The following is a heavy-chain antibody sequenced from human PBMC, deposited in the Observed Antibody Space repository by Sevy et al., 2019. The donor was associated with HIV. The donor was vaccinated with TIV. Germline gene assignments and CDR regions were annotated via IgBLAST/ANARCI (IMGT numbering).Heavy chain of an antibody. D-gene: IGHD2-21*02. Sequence: SETLSLTCTVSGGSISSSSYYWGWIRQPPGKGLECIGSIYYSGSTYYNPSLKSRVTISVDTSKNQFSLKLSSVTAADTAVYYCARVVVVTSYLPYFDYWDQGTLVTVSS. CDR1: GGSISSSSYY. CDR2: IYYSGST. J-gene: IGHJ4*02. CDR3: ARVVVVTSYLPYFDY. V-gene: IGHV4-39*01.